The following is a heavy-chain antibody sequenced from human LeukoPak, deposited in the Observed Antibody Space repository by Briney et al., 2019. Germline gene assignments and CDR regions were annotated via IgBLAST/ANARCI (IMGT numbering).Heavy chain of an antibody. CDR1: GFTFSSYS. V-gene: IGHV3-48*04. D-gene: IGHD2-2*01. CDR2: ISSSSSTI. Sequence: GSLRLSCAASGFTFSSYSMNWVRQAPGKGLEWVSYISSSSSTIYYADSVKGRFTISRDNAKNSLYLQMNSLRAEDTAVYYCAREVVVPAASLDYWGQGTLVTVSS. CDR3: AREVVVPAASLDY. J-gene: IGHJ4*02.